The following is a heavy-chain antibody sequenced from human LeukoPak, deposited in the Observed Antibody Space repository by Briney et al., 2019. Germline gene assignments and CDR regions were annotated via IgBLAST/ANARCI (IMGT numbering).Heavy chain of an antibody. V-gene: IGHV4-34*01. CDR1: GGSFSGYY. CDR2: INHSGST. Sequence: SETLSLTCAVYGGSFSGYYWSWIRQPPGKGLEWIGEINHSGSTNYNPSLKSRVTISVDTSKDQFSLKLSSVTAADTAVYYCARESASIAVAGPMIDYWGQGTLVTVSS. CDR3: ARESASIAVAGPMIDY. J-gene: IGHJ4*02. D-gene: IGHD6-19*01.